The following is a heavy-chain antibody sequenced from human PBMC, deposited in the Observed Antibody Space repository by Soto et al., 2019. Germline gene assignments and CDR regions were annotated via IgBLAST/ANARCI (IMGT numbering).Heavy chain of an antibody. J-gene: IGHJ4*02. CDR1: GYSFTNYY. D-gene: IGHD6-13*01. CDR2: IHPNGGGT. CDR3: AREGAAAGTGYTDY. V-gene: IGHV1-2*04. Sequence: ASVKVSCKASGYSFTNYYMHWVRQAPGQGLEYMGVIHPNGGGTSYAQKFQGWVTMTRDTSISTAYMELSRLRSDDTAVYYCAREGAAAGTGYTDYWGQGTLVTAPQ.